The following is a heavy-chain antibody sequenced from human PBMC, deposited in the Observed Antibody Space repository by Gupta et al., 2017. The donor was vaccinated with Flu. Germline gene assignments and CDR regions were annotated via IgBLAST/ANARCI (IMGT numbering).Heavy chain of an antibody. V-gene: IGHV3-72*01. D-gene: IGHD2-21*01. J-gene: IGHJ4*02. CDR2: TT. Sequence: TTNYAASVEGRFIISRDDSSNVLYLEMNSLKTEDTAMYYCVRDDWGLDYWGQGTLVTVSS. CDR3: VRDDWGLDY.